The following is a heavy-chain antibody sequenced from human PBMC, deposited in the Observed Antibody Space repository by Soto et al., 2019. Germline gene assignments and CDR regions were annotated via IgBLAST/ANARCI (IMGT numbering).Heavy chain of an antibody. CDR3: AKASGGGVGLFDY. J-gene: IGHJ4*02. D-gene: IGHD3-10*01. CDR1: GFTFNDHA. Sequence: SLRLSCAGSGFTFNDHAMHWVRQASGKGLEWVSGISWNSGSIGYADSVQGRFTISRDNAKNSVYLQMNGLRPEDTALYYWAKASGGGVGLFDYWAQGTLVTVSS. V-gene: IGHV3-9*01. CDR2: ISWNSGSI.